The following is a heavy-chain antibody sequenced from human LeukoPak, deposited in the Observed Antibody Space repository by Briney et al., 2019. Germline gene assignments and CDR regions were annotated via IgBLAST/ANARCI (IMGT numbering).Heavy chain of an antibody. D-gene: IGHD1-26*01. CDR2: IIPIFGTA. V-gene: IGHV1-69*06. CDR1: GGTFSNYA. Sequence: SVKVSCKASGGTFSNYAISWVRQAPGQGLEWMGGIIPIFGTANYAQKFRGRVTITADKSTRTAYMELSSLRSEDTAVYYCAREGVGATDFDYWGQGTLVTVSS. CDR3: AREGVGATDFDY. J-gene: IGHJ4*02.